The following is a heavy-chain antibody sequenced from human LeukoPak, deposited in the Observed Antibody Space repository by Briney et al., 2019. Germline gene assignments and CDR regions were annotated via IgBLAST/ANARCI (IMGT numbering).Heavy chain of an antibody. V-gene: IGHV4-39*07. J-gene: IGHJ4*02. CDR2: ISYTGTT. CDR1: GGSISSSSYF. CDR3: AADYSGHYHVEFDY. D-gene: IGHD1-26*01. Sequence: SETLSLTCTVSGGSISSSSYFWGWIRQPPGKGLEWIGSISYTGTTYYNPSLKSRVTISVDTSKNQFSLKLSSVTAAGTAVYYCAADYSGHYHVEFDYWGQGTLVTVSS.